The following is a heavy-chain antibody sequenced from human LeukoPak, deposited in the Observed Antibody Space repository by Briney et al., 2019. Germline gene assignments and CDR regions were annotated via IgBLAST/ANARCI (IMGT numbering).Heavy chain of an antibody. J-gene: IGHJ6*03. CDR3: ARLRYSDFWSGSWKFYYSMDV. Sequence: AGGSLRLSCAASGFTFSSYWMSWVRQAPGKGLEWVANIKQDGSEKYYVDSVKGRFTISRDNAKNSLYLQVNSLRAEDTAVYSCARLRYSDFWSGSWKFYYSMDVWGKGTTVTISS. D-gene: IGHD3-3*01. CDR1: GFTFSSYW. V-gene: IGHV3-7*01. CDR2: IKQDGSEK.